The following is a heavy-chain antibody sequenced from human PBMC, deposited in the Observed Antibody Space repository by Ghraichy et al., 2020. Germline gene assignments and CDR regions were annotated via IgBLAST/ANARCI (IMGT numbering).Heavy chain of an antibody. D-gene: IGHD2-15*01. V-gene: IGHV3-30-3*01. CDR2: ISKDGNSE. J-gene: IGHJ2*01. Sequence: GGSLRLSCAASGFTFSSLPMHWVRQAPGKGLEWVAVISKDGNSERYGDSVKGRFTISRDNSRNTLYLQMNSLSTEDTAVYSCVRARGILFWYFDLWGRGTLVTVSS. CDR3: VRARGILFWYFDL. CDR1: GFTFSSLP.